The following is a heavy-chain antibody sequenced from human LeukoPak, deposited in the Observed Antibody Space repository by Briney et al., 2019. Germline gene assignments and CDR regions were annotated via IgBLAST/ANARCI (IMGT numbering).Heavy chain of an antibody. D-gene: IGHD1-26*01. J-gene: IGHJ6*02. Sequence: SETLSLTCTVSGGSISSGDYYWSWIRQPPGKGLEWIGYIYYSGSTYYNPSLKSRVTISVDTSKNQFSLKLSSVTAADTAVYYCARDIRGTSYYYYYGMDVWGQGTTVTVSS. CDR2: IYYSGST. V-gene: IGHV4-30-4*01. CDR1: GGSISSGDYY. CDR3: ARDIRGTSYYYYYGMDV.